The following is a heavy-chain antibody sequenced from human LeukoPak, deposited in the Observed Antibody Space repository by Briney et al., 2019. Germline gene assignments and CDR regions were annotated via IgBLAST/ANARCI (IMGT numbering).Heavy chain of an antibody. Sequence: SSETLSLTCTVSGGSISSYYWSWIRQPPGKGLEWIGYIYYSGSTNYNPSLKSRVTISVDTSKNQFSLKLSSVTAADTAVYYCASTPKGDYYDSSGSFDIWGQGTMVTVSS. V-gene: IGHV4-59*01. CDR1: GGSISSYY. J-gene: IGHJ3*02. CDR3: ASTPKGDYYDSSGSFDI. D-gene: IGHD3-22*01. CDR2: IYYSGST.